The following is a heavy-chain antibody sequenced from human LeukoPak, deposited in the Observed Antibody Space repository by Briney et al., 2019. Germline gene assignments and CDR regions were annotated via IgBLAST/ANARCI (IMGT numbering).Heavy chain of an antibody. CDR2: INRSGST. J-gene: IGHJ5*02. CDR1: GGSFSGYY. D-gene: IGHD5-18*01. Sequence: SETLSLTCAVYGGSFSGYYWSWIRQPPGKGLEWVGEINRSGSTNYNPSLKSRVTISVDTSKNQFPLKLSSVTAADTAVYYCARRRYSYGNNWFDPWGQGTLVTVSS. CDR3: ARRRYSYGNNWFDP. V-gene: IGHV4-34*01.